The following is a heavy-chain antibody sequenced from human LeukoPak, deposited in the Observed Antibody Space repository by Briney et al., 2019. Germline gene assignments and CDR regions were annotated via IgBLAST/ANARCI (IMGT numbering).Heavy chain of an antibody. CDR1: GFTFSDYY. Sequence: GGSLRLSCAASGFTFSDYYMSWIRQAPRQALERASYISSRGSTIYYADSVKARFTISRDNAKNSLYLQMNSLRAEDTAVYYCARGRTFFGVVIGFSVYFDYWGQGTLVTVSS. CDR3: ARGRTFFGVVIGFSVYFDY. J-gene: IGHJ4*02. D-gene: IGHD3-3*01. V-gene: IGHV3-11*01. CDR2: ISSRGSTI.